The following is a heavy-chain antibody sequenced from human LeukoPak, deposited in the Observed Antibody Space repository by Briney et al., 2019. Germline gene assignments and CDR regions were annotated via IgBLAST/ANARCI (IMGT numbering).Heavy chain of an antibody. D-gene: IGHD4-17*01. J-gene: IGHJ1*01. CDR2: IIPILGIA. CDR1: VGTYSSYS. V-gene: IGHV1-69*04. CDR3: ARDGTTVTSNPGFQH. Sequence: VASVKVSCKASVGTYSSYSISCVRQAPRQGLEWMGRIIPILGIANYAQKFQGRVTITADKSTSTAYMELSSLRSEDTAGYYCARDGTTVTSNPGFQHWGQGTLVTVSS.